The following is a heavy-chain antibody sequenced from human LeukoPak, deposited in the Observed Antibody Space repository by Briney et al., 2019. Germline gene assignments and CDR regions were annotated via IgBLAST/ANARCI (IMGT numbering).Heavy chain of an antibody. CDR3: ARSHTRAYKLYYYYYYMDV. D-gene: IGHD5-24*01. V-gene: IGHV3-9*01. J-gene: IGHJ6*03. Sequence: GGSLRLSCAVSGFSFYEYAMHWVRQAPGEGLEWVSGISWDSGDLDYADSVKGRFTISRDNAHNSLYLEMNALRAEDTALYYCARSHTRAYKLYYYYYYMDVWGKGTTVTVSS. CDR1: GFSFYEYA. CDR2: ISWDSGDL.